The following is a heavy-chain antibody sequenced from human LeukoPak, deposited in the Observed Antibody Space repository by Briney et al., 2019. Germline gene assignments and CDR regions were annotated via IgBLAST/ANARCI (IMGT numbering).Heavy chain of an antibody. V-gene: IGHV3-7*01. D-gene: IGHD3-9*01. CDR1: GFALSSHW. CDR2: VNRDGSET. CDR3: ARTMTGAFFDY. J-gene: IGHJ4*02. Sequence: SGGSLRLSCAASGFALSSHWMTWVRQVPGRGPEWVANVNRDGSETYYLDSVKGRFTISKDNAKNSLYLQMNSLRAEDTAVYYCARTMTGAFFDYWGQGALVTVSS.